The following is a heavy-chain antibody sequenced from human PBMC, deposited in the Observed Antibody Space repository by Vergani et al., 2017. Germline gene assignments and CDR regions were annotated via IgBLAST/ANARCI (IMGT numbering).Heavy chain of an antibody. V-gene: IGHV3-11*05. D-gene: IGHD6-19*01. CDR1: GFTFSDYY. CDR3: ARDRRVADEYFQH. Sequence: QVQLVESGGGLVKPGGSLRLSCAASGFTFSDYYMSWIRQAPGKGLEWVSYISSSSSYTNYADSVKGRFTISRDNAKNSLYLQMNSLRAEDTAVYYCARDRRVADEYFQHWGQGTLVTVSS. CDR2: ISSSSSYT. J-gene: IGHJ1*01.